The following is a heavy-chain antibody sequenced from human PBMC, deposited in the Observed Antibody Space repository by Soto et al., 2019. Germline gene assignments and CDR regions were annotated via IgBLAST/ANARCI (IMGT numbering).Heavy chain of an antibody. CDR1: GFSLSTSGVG. CDR3: AHRYYSPGIAVGGFGY. J-gene: IGHJ4*02. CDR2: IYWDDDK. D-gene: IGHD6-19*01. V-gene: IGHV2-5*02. Sequence: QITLKESGPTLVKPTQTLTLTCTFSGFSLSTSGVGVGWIRQPPGKALEWLALIYWDDDKRYSPSLKSKLTIAKDTSKNQVVLTMTNIDPVATATYYCAHRYYSPGIAVGGFGYWGQGTLVTVSS.